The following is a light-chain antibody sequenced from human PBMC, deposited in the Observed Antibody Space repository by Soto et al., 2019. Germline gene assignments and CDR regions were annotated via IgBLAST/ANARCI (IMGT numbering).Light chain of an antibody. CDR3: SSYTSSSSGV. V-gene: IGLV2-14*01. CDR2: EVR. J-gene: IGLJ1*01. CDR1: SSDVGGFNY. Sequence: QSALTQPASVSGSPGQSITISCTGTSSDVGGFNYVSWYQQHPGKTPKLLIYEVRLRPTGVSDRFSGSKSGNTASLTISGLQAEDEADYCCSSYTSSSSGVFGTGTQLTVL.